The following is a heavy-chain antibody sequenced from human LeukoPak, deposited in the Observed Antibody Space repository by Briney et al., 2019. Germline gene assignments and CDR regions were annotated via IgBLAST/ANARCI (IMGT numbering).Heavy chain of an antibody. V-gene: IGHV3-30*18. D-gene: IGHD3-16*02. CDR3: AKYRLVSPTHYYYGMDV. Sequence: PGGSLRLSCAASGFTFSSYGMHWVRQAPGEGLEWVAVISYDGSNKYYADSVKGRFTISRDNSKNTLYLQMNSLRAEDTAVYYCAKYRLVSPTHYYYGMDVWGQGTTVTVSS. J-gene: IGHJ6*02. CDR2: ISYDGSNK. CDR1: GFTFSSYG.